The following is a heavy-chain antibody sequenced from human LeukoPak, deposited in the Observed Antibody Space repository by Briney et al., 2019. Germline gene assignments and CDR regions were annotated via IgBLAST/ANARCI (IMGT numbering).Heavy chain of an antibody. CDR1: GYTFTIYG. J-gene: IGHJ6*02. D-gene: IGHD3-9*01. CDR2: ISAYNGNT. V-gene: IGHV1-18*01. Sequence: GASVKVSCKASGYTFTIYGISWVRQAPGQGLEWMGWISAYNGNTNYAQKLQGRVTMTTDTSTSTAYMELRSLRSDDTAVYYCARDGYYDILTGYIHYYYGMDVWGQGTTVTVSS. CDR3: ARDGYYDILTGYIHYYYGMDV.